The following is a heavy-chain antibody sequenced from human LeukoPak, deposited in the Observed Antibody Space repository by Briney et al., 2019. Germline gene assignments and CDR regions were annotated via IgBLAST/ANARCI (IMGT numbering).Heavy chain of an antibody. CDR2: MNPNSGNT. V-gene: IGHV1-8*03. CDR3: ARSDRVAAAGTNYYYYGMDV. CDR1: GYTFTSYD. Sequence: ASVKVSCKASGYTFTSYDINWVRQATGQGLEWMGWMNPNSGNTGYAQKFQGRVTITRNTSISTAYMELSSLRSEDTAVYYCARSDRVAAAGTNYYYYGMDVWGQGTTVTVSS. D-gene: IGHD6-13*01. J-gene: IGHJ6*02.